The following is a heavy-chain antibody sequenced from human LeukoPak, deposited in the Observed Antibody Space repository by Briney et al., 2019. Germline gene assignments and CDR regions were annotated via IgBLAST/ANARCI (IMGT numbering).Heavy chain of an antibody. J-gene: IGHJ4*02. V-gene: IGHV3-7*03. CDR3: ARGDFNDLRYGC. CDR1: GFTFSSYW. Sequence: PGGSLRLSCAASGFTFSSYWMSWVRQAPGKGLEWVANIKDDGSVKFHVDSVRGRFIISRDNTKNSLYLQMNSLRAEDTAMYFCARGDFNDLRYGCWGQGSLVTVSS. CDR2: IKDDGSVK. D-gene: IGHD2-21*02.